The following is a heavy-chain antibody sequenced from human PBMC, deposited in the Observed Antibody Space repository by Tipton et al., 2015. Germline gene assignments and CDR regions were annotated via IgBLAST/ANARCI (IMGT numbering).Heavy chain of an antibody. D-gene: IGHD3-9*01. CDR3: ACQDYDSLTRDYQTVDY. J-gene: IGHJ4*02. CDR2: INHSGST. Sequence: TLSLTCAVYGGSFSGYYWSWIRQPPGKGPEWIGEINHSGSTNYNPSLKSRVTISVDTSKNQFSLKLTSVTAADTAVYYCACQDYDSLTRDYQTVDYWGQGTLVTVSS. CDR1: GGSFSGYY. V-gene: IGHV4-34*01.